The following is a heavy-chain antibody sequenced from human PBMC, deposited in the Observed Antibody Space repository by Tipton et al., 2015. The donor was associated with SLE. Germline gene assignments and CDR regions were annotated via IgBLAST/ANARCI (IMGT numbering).Heavy chain of an antibody. D-gene: IGHD6-13*01. J-gene: IGHJ4*02. CDR2: ISSSSSTI. CDR3: ARESKGIAAAGPVYYFDY. CDR1: GFTFRSYN. Sequence: GSLRLSCAASGFTFRSYNMNWVRQAPGKGLEWVSSISSSSSTIYYADSVKGRFTISRDNAKNSLYLQMNSLRAEDTAVYYCARESKGIAAAGPVYYFDYWGQGTLVTVSS. V-gene: IGHV3-48*03.